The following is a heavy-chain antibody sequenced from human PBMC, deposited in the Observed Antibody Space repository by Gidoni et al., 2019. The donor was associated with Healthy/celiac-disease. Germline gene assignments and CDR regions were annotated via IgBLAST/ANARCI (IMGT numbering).Heavy chain of an antibody. CDR2: IRSKANSYAT. CDR1: GFTFSGSA. D-gene: IGHD3-3*01. CDR3: TRLYYDFWSGYLPKTYYYYGMDV. V-gene: IGHV3-73*02. Sequence: EVQLVESGGGLVQPGGSLKLSCAASGFTFSGSAMHWVRSASGKGLEWVGSIRSKANSYATAYAASVKGRFTISRDDSKNTAYLQMNSLKTEDTAVYYCTRLYYDFWSGYLPKTYYYYGMDVWGKGTTVTVSS. J-gene: IGHJ6*04.